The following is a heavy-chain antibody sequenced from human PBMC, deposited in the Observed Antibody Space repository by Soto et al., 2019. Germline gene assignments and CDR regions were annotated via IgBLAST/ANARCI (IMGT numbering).Heavy chain of an antibody. V-gene: IGHV3-7*01. Sequence: GGSLRLSCAASGFTFSGYWMSWVRQAPGKGLEWVANIKQDGSEKYYVDSVKGRFTISRDNAKNSLYLQMNSLRAEDTAVYYCARAERWGCAFDIWGQGTMVTVSS. CDR1: GFTFSGYW. D-gene: IGHD7-27*01. J-gene: IGHJ3*02. CDR2: IKQDGSEK. CDR3: ARAERWGCAFDI.